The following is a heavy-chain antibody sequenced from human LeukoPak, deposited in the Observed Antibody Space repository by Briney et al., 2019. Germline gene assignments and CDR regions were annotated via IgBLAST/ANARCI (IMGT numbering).Heavy chain of an antibody. V-gene: IGHV3-74*01. CDR3: ARSGTVTTSDFDS. CDR1: GFSFSSYW. J-gene: IGHJ4*02. CDR2: ITTDGSDA. D-gene: IGHD4-11*01. Sequence: TGGSLRLSCAASGFSFSSYWMHWVRQAPGKGRVWVSCITTDGSDARYADSVKGRFTISRDNAKNTLYLQMHSLSAEDTAVYFCARSGTVTTSDFDSWGQGTLVTVSS.